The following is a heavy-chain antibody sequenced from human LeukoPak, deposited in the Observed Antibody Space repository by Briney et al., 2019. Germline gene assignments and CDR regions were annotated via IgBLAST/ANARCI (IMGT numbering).Heavy chain of an antibody. D-gene: IGHD3-10*01. V-gene: IGHV6-1*01. CDR3: ARALLREILWFGELRSYYFDY. CDR1: GDSVSSNSAA. Sequence: SQTLSLTCAISGDSVSSNSAAWNWIRQSPSRGLEWLVRTYYRSKWYNDYAVSVKSRITINPDTSKNQFSLQLNSVTPEDTAVYYCARALLREILWFGELRSYYFDYWGQGTLVTVSS. J-gene: IGHJ4*02. CDR2: TYYRSKWYN.